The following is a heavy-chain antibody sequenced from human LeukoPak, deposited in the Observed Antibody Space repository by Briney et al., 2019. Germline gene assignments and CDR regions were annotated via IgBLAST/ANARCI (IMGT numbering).Heavy chain of an antibody. D-gene: IGHD3-16*02. CDR3: AKDFLEGGVWGSYRYTTSAY. J-gene: IGHJ4*02. V-gene: IGHV3-48*03. CDR2: ISSSGSTI. Sequence: GGSLRLSCAASGFTFSSYEMNWVRQAPGKGLEWVSYISSSGSTIHYADSVKGRFTISRDNSKNTLYLQMNSLRAEDTAVYYCAKDFLEGGVWGSYRYTTSAYWGQGTLVTVSS. CDR1: GFTFSSYE.